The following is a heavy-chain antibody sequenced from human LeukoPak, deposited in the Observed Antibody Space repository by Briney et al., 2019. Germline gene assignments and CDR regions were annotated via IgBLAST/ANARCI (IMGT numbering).Heavy chain of an antibody. CDR1: GGSISSYY. D-gene: IGHD2-2*02. V-gene: IGHV4-4*07. CDR3: AREWGGGYCSSTSCYSYYYYMDV. Sequence: PSETLSLTCTVSGGSISSYYWSWIRQPAGKGLEWIGRIYTSGSTNYNPSLKSRVTMSVDTSKNQFSLKLSSVTAADTAVYYCAREWGGGYCSSTSCYSYYYYMDVWGKGTTVTVSS. J-gene: IGHJ6*03. CDR2: IYTSGST.